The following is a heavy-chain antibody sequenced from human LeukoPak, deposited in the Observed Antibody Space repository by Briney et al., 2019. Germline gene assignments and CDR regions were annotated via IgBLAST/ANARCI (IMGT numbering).Heavy chain of an antibody. CDR2: IYYSGST. J-gene: IGHJ3*02. V-gene: IGHV4-59*01. CDR3: AGRGQVGDDAFDI. Sequence: SETLSLTCTVSGGSISSYYWSWIRQPPGKGLEWIGYIYYSGSTNYNPSLKSRVTISVDTSKNQFSLKLSSVTAADTAVYYCAGRGQVGDDAFDIWGQGKMVTVSS. CDR1: GGSISSYY. D-gene: IGHD3-10*01.